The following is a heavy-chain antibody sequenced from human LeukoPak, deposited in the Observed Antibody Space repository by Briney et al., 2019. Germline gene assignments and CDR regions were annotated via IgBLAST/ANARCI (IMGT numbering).Heavy chain of an antibody. V-gene: IGHV3-11*01. J-gene: IGHJ4*01. D-gene: IGHD5-12*01. CDR2: ISTSGTTI. CDR3: ARDPQGSGYGRGFDY. CDR1: GFTFSDYY. Sequence: PGGSLRLSCAASGFTFSDYYMSWIRQAPGKGLEWVSYISTSGTTIYYAGSVKGRFTISRDNAKNSLYLQMNSLRADDTAVYYCARDPQGSGYGRGFDYWGHGTLVTVSS.